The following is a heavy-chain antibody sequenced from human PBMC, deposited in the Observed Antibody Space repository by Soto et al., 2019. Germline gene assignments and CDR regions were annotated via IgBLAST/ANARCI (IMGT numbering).Heavy chain of an antibody. V-gene: IGHV3-23*01. J-gene: IGHJ5*02. CDR3: AKDHAGYCTNGVCYTRLAIYNWFDP. Sequence: GGSLRLSCAASGFTFSSYAMSWVRQAPGKGLEWVSAISGSGGSTYYADSVKGRFTISRDNSKNTLYLQMNSLRAEDTAVYYCAKDHAGYCTNGVCYTRLAIYNWFDPWGQGTLVTVSS. CDR2: ISGSGGST. CDR1: GFTFSSYA. D-gene: IGHD2-8*01.